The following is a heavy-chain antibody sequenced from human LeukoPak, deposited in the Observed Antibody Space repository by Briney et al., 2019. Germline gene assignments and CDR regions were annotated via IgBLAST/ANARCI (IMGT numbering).Heavy chain of an antibody. D-gene: IGHD3-16*01. J-gene: IGHJ4*02. CDR1: GFTFSSYD. V-gene: IGHV3-13*01. CDR3: ARGYVYSYDY. CDR2: IGTAGDA. Sequence: GGSLRLSCAASGFTFSSYDMHWVRQLTGKGLEWVSAIGTAGDAYYPGTVKGRFTISRENAKSPLYLQMNSLRAGDTAVYYCARGYVYSYDYWGQGIMVTVSS.